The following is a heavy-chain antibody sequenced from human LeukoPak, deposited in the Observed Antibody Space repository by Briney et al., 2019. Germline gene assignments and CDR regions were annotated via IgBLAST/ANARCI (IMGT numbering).Heavy chain of an antibody. CDR3: ARHDNVPVMRRGFDY. J-gene: IGHJ4*02. D-gene: IGHD3-16*01. Sequence: PSETLSHTCCGYVRPINYYFWGWIRQPPGKGLERIGYIFSSGTTFYNPSLKSRVTISVDTSKNQFSLALSSVTAADMAVYYCARHDNVPVMRRGFDYSGQGALVTVSS. CDR1: VRPINYYF. CDR2: IFSSGTT. V-gene: IGHV4-59*08.